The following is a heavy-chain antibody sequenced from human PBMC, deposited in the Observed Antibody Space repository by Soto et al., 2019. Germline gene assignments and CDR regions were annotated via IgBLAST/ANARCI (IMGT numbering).Heavy chain of an antibody. V-gene: IGHV3-23*01. D-gene: IGHD2-2*01. J-gene: IGHJ4*02. CDR3: STTLPAAAKRWDFDI. CDR1: GFIFSSYA. Sequence: EVQLLESGGGLVQPGGSLRLSCAASGFIFSSYAITWVRQAPGKGLEWVSAMSGSGGDKHYADSLKGRFTISRDNSENTVYLQMNSLRAEDTAVYYCSTTLPAAAKRWDFDIRAQGTLVTVSS. CDR2: MSGSGGDK.